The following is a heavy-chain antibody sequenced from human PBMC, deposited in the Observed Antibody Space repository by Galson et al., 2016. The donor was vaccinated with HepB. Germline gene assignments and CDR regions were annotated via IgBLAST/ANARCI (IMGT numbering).Heavy chain of an antibody. V-gene: IGHV2-70*01. Sequence: PALVKPTQTLTLTCTFSGFSLSTSGMCVSWIRQPPGRALEWLALIDWGDDKYYRPSLKTRPTIFKDTSKNQVVLTMTNTDPVDTATYYCARIKGRRDGYNFHNAFDIWGQGTMVTVSS. CDR2: IDWGDDK. CDR1: GFSLSTSGMC. J-gene: IGHJ3*02. D-gene: IGHD5-24*01. CDR3: ARIKGRRDGYNFHNAFDI.